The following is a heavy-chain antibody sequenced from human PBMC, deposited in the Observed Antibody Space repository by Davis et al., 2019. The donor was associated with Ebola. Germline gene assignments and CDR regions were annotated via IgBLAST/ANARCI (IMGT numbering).Heavy chain of an antibody. Sequence: GESLKISCAASGFTFSSYSMNWVRQAPGKGLEWVSSISSSSSYIYYADSVKGRFTMSRDNAKNSLYLQMNSLRAEDTAVYYCARDKGSWYYYYYGMDVWGQGTTVTVSS. CDR2: ISSSSSYI. CDR1: GFTFSSYS. D-gene: IGHD6-13*01. J-gene: IGHJ6*02. V-gene: IGHV3-21*01. CDR3: ARDKGSWYYYYYGMDV.